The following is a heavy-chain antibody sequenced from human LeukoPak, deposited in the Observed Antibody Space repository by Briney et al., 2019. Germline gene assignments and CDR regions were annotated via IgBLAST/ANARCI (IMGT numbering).Heavy chain of an antibody. Sequence: ASVKVSCKASGGTFSSYAISWVRQAPGQGLEWMGGIIPIFGTANYAQKFQGRVTITADESTSTAYMELSSLRSEDTAVYYCARVNGYYYDSSGYYFDWFDPWGQGTLVTVSS. CDR3: ARVNGYYYDSSGYYFDWFDP. CDR1: GGTFSSYA. CDR2: IIPIFGTA. D-gene: IGHD3-22*01. J-gene: IGHJ5*02. V-gene: IGHV1-69*13.